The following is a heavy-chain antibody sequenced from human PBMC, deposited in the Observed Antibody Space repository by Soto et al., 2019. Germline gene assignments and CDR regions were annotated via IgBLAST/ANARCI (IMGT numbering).Heavy chain of an antibody. CDR2: IYYSGGT. Sequence: SETLSLTCTFSGGSISSYYWSWIRQPPGKGLEWIGYIYYSGGTNYNPSLKSRVTISVDTSKNQFSLKLSSVTAADTAVYYCARAPRGNYGYPSYFDYWGQGTLVTVSS. CDR1: GGSISSYY. CDR3: ARAPRGNYGYPSYFDY. J-gene: IGHJ4*02. D-gene: IGHD3-10*01. V-gene: IGHV4-59*01.